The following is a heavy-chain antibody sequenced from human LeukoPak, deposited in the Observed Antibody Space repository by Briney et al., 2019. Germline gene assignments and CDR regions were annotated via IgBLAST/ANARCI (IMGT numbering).Heavy chain of an antibody. CDR1: GYPFTTHW. CDR2: IYPTDSDA. D-gene: IGHD2-2*01. V-gene: IGHV5-51*01. J-gene: IGHJ4*02. Sequence: PGESLKISCKLSGYPFTTHWIGWVRQMPGKGLEGTGVIYPTDSDARYSPSFQGQVTISVDKSISTVYLQWNSLKASDTAMYYCARGGSVRARYGRFDYWGQGTLVTVSS. CDR3: ARGGSVRARYGRFDY.